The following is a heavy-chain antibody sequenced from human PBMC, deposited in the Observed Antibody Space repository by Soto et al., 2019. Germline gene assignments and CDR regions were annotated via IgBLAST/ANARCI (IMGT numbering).Heavy chain of an antibody. Sequence: QLQLQESGPGLVKPSETLSLTCTVSGGSISSSSYSWGWIRQPPGKGLEWIGSIYYSGSTSYNPYLRGRVTISIDTSKNQFSLKLSSVTAADTAVYYCARSPYYDILTGSPNSPFYFDYWGQGTLVTVSS. V-gene: IGHV4-39*01. CDR3: ARSPYYDILTGSPNSPFYFDY. CDR1: GGSISSSSYS. CDR2: IYYSGST. J-gene: IGHJ4*02. D-gene: IGHD3-9*01.